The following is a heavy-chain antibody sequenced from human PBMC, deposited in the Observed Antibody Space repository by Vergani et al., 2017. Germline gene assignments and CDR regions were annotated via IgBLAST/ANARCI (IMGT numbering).Heavy chain of an antibody. CDR2: ISDNGGTT. CDR3: VRDVRVSRT. Sequence: EVDLVESGGGLAQPGGSLRLSCEASGITFWKFGMHWVRQGPGKGLEWVSIISDNGGTTYYADSVKGRFTISRDNAKNSLYLDMSSLRAEDTAVYYCVRDVRVSRTWGQGTLVAVSS. V-gene: IGHV3-48*03. CDR1: GITFWKFG. J-gene: IGHJ3*01.